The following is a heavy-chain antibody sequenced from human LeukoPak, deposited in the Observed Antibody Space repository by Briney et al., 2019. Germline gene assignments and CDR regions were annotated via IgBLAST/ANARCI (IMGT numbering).Heavy chain of an antibody. J-gene: IGHJ5*02. V-gene: IGHV4-39*07. D-gene: IGHD3-3*01. CDR3: ARPRNYDQNWFDP. Sequence: SETLSLTCTVSGGSISSSGYYWGWIRQPPGKGLEWIGTIYYSGSTFYNPSLKSRVTISVDTSKNQFSLKLSSVTAADTAVYYCARPRNYDQNWFDPWGQGTLVTVSS. CDR2: IYYSGST. CDR1: GGSISSSGYY.